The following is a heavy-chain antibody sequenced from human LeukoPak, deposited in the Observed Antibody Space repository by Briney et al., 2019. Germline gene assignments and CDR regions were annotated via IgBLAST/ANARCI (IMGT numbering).Heavy chain of an antibody. V-gene: IGHV4-59*01. D-gene: IGHD6-19*01. CDR3: AREAGGWYFDY. CDR1: GGSISSYY. J-gene: IGHJ4*02. Sequence: SETLSLTCTVSGGSISSYYWSWIRQPPGKGLEWIGYIYYTGSTNYNPSLKSRVTMSLDTSKNQFSLKLSSVTAADTAVYYCAREAGGWYFDYWGQGTLVTVSS. CDR2: IYYTGST.